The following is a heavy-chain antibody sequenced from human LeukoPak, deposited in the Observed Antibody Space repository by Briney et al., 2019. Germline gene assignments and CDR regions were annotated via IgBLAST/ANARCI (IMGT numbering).Heavy chain of an antibody. CDR2: ISGSGGST. V-gene: IGHV3-23*01. Sequence: GGSLRLSCAASGFTFSSHGMHWVRQAPGKGLEWVSAISGSGGSTYYADSVKGRFTISRDNSKNTLYLQMDSLRAEDTAVYYCAKYAVVITGSYYYYYYMDVWGKGTTVTVSS. J-gene: IGHJ6*03. D-gene: IGHD1-20*01. CDR1: GFTFSSHG. CDR3: AKYAVVITGSYYYYYYMDV.